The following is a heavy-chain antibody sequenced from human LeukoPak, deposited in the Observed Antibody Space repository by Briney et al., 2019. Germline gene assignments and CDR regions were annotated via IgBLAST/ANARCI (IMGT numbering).Heavy chain of an antibody. D-gene: IGHD3-10*01. V-gene: IGHV4-34*01. CDR3: ARRGAASPRYYYGSGSYPGESYYYGMDV. CDR1: GGSFSGYY. J-gene: IGHJ6*04. CDR2: INHSGST. Sequence: SETLSLTCAVYGGSFSGYYWSWIPQPPGKGLEWIGEINHSGSTNYNPSLKSRVTISVDTSKNQFSLKLSSVTAADTAVYYCARRGAASPRYYYGSGSYPGESYYYGMDVWGKGTTVTVSS.